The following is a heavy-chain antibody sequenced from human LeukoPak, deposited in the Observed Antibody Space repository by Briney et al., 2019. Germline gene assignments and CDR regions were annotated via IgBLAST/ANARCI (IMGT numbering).Heavy chain of an antibody. J-gene: IGHJ6*03. Sequence: ASVSVSCKASGYTFTGYYMHWVRQAPGQGLEWMGWINPNSGGTNYAQKFQGRVTMTRDTSISTAYMELSRLRSDDTAVYYCARDLGSSWDNYYYYMDVWGKGTTVTVSS. V-gene: IGHV1-2*02. CDR1: GYTFTGYY. D-gene: IGHD6-13*01. CDR3: ARDLGSSWDNYYYYMDV. CDR2: INPNSGGT.